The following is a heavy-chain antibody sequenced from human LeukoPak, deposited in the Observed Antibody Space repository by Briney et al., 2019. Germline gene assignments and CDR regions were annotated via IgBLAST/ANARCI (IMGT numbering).Heavy chain of an antibody. CDR3: ARARDYDILTGYYNEEFDY. Sequence: GGSLRLSCAASGFTFSSYSMNWVRQAPGKGLEWVSSISSSSSYIYYADSVKGRFTISRDNAKNSLYLQMNSLRAEDTAVYYCARARDYDILTGYYNEEFDYWGQGTLVTVSS. V-gene: IGHV3-21*01. J-gene: IGHJ4*02. D-gene: IGHD3-9*01. CDR2: ISSSSSYI. CDR1: GFTFSSYS.